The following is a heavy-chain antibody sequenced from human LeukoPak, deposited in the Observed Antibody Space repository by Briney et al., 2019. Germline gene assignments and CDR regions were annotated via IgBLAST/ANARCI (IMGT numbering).Heavy chain of an antibody. CDR2: IRSKSYGGTT. J-gene: IGHJ4*02. CDR1: GFTFGDYA. CDR3: TRDPQIDY. V-gene: IGHV3-49*04. Sequence: GGSLRLSCTGSGFTFGDYAMSWVRQAPGKGLEWVGFIRSKSYGGTTEYAASVKGRFTISRDDSKSLAYLQMNSLKTEDTAVYYCTRDPQIDYWGQGTLVTVSS.